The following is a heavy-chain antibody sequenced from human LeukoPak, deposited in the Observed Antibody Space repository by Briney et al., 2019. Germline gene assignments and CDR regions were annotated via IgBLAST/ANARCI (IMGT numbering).Heavy chain of an antibody. CDR1: GGSISSGSYY. V-gene: IGHV4-61*02. D-gene: IGHD3-10*01. J-gene: IGHJ6*03. CDR3: ARLGWFGELPYYYYYMDV. CDR2: IYPSGST. Sequence: SETLSLTCTVSGGSISSGSYYWSWIRQPAGKGLEWIGRIYPSGSTNYNPSLKSRVTMSVDTSKNQFSLKLSSVTAADTAVYYCARLGWFGELPYYYYYMDVWGKGTTVTISS.